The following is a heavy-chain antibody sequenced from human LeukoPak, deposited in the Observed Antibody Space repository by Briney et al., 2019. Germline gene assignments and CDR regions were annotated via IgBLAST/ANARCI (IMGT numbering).Heavy chain of an antibody. D-gene: IGHD3-22*01. Sequence: GESLKISCKGSGYSFTSYWIGWVRQMPGKGLEWMGIIYPGDSDTRYSPSFQGQVTISADKSISTAYLQWSSLKASDTAMYYCARQHTGSSGYYLDPVVSDAFDIWGQGTMVTVSS. J-gene: IGHJ3*02. CDR2: IYPGDSDT. V-gene: IGHV5-51*01. CDR1: GYSFTSYW. CDR3: ARQHTGSSGYYLDPVVSDAFDI.